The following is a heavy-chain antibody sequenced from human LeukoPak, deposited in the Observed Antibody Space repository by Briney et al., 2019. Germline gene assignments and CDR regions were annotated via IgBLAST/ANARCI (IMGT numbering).Heavy chain of an antibody. CDR1: GFTFDDYA. V-gene: IGHV3-9*03. D-gene: IGHD3-16*01. Sequence: GGSLRPSCAASGFTFDDYAMHWVRQTPGKGLEWVSGISWNSGAIGYADSVKGRFTISRDNAKNSLYLQMNSLRPEDMALYYCAKEGGGGKFYFDYWGQGTLVTVSS. J-gene: IGHJ4*02. CDR3: AKEGGGGKFYFDY. CDR2: ISWNSGAI.